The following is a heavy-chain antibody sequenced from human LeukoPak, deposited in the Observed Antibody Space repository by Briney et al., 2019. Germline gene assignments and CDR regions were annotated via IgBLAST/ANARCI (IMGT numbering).Heavy chain of an antibody. CDR2: IYYSGST. D-gene: IGHD4-17*01. CDR3: AREEGDYGAFDI. J-gene: IGHJ3*02. V-gene: IGHV4-59*01. CDR1: GGSISSYY. Sequence: SETLSLTCTVSGGSISSYYWSWIRQPPGKGLEWIGYIYYSGSTNYNPSLKSRVTISVDTSKNQFSLKLSSVTAADTAVYYCAREEGDYGAFDIWGQGTMVTVSS.